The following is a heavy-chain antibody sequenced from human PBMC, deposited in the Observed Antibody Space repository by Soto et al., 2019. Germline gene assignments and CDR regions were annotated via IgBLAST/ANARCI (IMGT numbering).Heavy chain of an antibody. Sequence: SETLSLTCTVSGGSFKSGSYSWSWVRQPPGKGLEWIGCVYHTGRTSYNPSLKSRVSISMDTSKNQFSLNLDSVTAADTAVYFCARDFAYFDSWGQGTLVTVSS. V-gene: IGHV4-61*01. CDR1: GGSFKSGSYS. CDR3: ARDFAYFDS. CDR2: VYHTGRT. D-gene: IGHD3-3*01. J-gene: IGHJ4*02.